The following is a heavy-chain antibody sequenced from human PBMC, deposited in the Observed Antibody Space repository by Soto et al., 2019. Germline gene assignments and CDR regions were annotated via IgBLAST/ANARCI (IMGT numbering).Heavy chain of an antibody. CDR1: GGTFSSYA. Sequence: SMKISCQASGGTFSSYAISWLRQAPGQGLEWMGGIIPIFGTANYAQKFQGRVTITADESTSTAYMELSSLRAEDTAVYYCARYPGGNSPFAYGGQGTLVTVSS. J-gene: IGHJ4*02. CDR2: IIPIFGTA. V-gene: IGHV1-69*13. D-gene: IGHD3-16*01. CDR3: ARYPGGNSPFAY.